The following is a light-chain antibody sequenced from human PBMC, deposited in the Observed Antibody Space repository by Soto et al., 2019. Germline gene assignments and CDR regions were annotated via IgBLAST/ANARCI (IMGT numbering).Light chain of an antibody. V-gene: IGKV1-5*03. CDR1: QSISSW. CDR3: QHYSGYPWT. CDR2: KAS. Sequence: DIQMTQSPSTLSASVGDRVTITCRASQSISSWLVWYQQKPGKAPKLLIYKASSLESGVPSRFSGSGSGTEFTLTIKSLQPDDFATYYCQHYSGYPWTFGQGTKV. J-gene: IGKJ1*01.